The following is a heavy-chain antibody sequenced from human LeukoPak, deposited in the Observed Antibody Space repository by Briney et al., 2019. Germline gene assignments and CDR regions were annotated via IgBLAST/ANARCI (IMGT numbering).Heavy chain of an antibody. J-gene: IGHJ4*02. V-gene: IGHV3-30-3*01. D-gene: IGHD1-26*01. CDR2: ISYDGSNK. CDR1: GLTFSSYA. Sequence: GGSLRLSCAASGLTFSSYAMHWVRQAPGKGLEGVAVISYDGSNKYYADSVKGRFTISRDNSKNTLYLQMNSLRAEDTAVYYCARVESRWELGLSDYWGQGTLVTVSS. CDR3: ARVESRWELGLSDY.